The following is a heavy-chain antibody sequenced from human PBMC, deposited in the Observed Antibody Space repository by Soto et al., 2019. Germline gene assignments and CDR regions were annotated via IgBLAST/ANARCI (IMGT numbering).Heavy chain of an antibody. Sequence: ETLSLTCVVYGGSFSLYYWSWLRQPPGKGLEWIGEINDSGSTNYNPSLKSRVTISIDTSKNQFYLKLTSVTAADTAVYYCARDKITGLFDYWGQGTLVTVSS. CDR1: GGSFSLYY. CDR3: ARDKITGLFDY. J-gene: IGHJ4*02. V-gene: IGHV4-34*01. D-gene: IGHD2-8*02. CDR2: INDSGST.